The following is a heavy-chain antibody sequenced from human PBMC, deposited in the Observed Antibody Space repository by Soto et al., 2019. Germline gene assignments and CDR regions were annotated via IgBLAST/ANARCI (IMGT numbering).Heavy chain of an antibody. V-gene: IGHV1-18*04. CDR3: ARDLAGSYSGGNNWFDP. J-gene: IGHJ5*02. Sequence: ASVMSPCKASGYTFTSYGISWVRQAPGQGLEWMGWISAYNGNTNYAQKLQGRVTMTTDTSTSTAYMELRSLRSDDTAVYYCARDLAGSYSGGNNWFDPWGQGTLVTVSS. CDR1: GYTFTSYG. CDR2: ISAYNGNT. D-gene: IGHD1-26*01.